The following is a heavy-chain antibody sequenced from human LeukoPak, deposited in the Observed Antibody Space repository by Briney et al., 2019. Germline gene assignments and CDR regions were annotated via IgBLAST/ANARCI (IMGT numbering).Heavy chain of an antibody. Sequence: GGSLRLSCAASGVTFSSYSMNWVSQAPGKGLEWVSSISSSSSYIYYADSVKGRFTISRDNAKNSLYLQMSSLRAEDTAVYYCARDRWYGDYWGTVDVWGKGTTVTVSS. J-gene: IGHJ6*04. CDR2: ISSSSSYI. V-gene: IGHV3-21*01. D-gene: IGHD4-17*01. CDR1: GVTFSSYS. CDR3: ARDRWYGDYWGTVDV.